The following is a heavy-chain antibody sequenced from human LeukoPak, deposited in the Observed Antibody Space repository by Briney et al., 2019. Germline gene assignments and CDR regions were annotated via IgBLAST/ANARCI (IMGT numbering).Heavy chain of an antibody. J-gene: IGHJ4*02. D-gene: IGHD3-9*01. Sequence: GGSLRLSCAASGFTFSTSAMNWVRQVPGKGLERVSSIDYDSSHIYYAASVRGRFTISRDNARDSVYLQMDSLRVEGTAVYYCTRDPLRYLRVGHHDYWGQGTLVAISP. CDR2: IDYDSSHI. CDR3: TRDPLRYLRVGHHDY. V-gene: IGHV3-21*01. CDR1: GFTFSTSA.